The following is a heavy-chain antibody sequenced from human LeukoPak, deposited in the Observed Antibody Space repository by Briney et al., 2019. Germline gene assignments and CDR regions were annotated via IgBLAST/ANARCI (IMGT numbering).Heavy chain of an antibody. CDR3: ARGGYGSGSPGY. J-gene: IGHJ4*02. Sequence: GGSLRLSCAASGFNFGDYGMSWVRQAPGKGLEWVSAINWNGGSTGYADSVKGRFTISRDNSKNSLYLQMNSLRAEDTALYYCARGGYGSGSPGYWGQGTLVTVSS. D-gene: IGHD3-10*01. CDR2: INWNGGST. CDR1: GFNFGDYG. V-gene: IGHV3-20*04.